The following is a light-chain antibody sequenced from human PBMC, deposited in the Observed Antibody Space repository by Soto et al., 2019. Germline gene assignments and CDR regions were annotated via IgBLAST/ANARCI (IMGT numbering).Light chain of an antibody. CDR2: AAS. CDR3: HQYYSYPPLT. J-gene: IGKJ4*01. V-gene: IGKV1-8*01. CDR1: QGISSY. Sequence: AIRMTQSPSSFSASTGDRVTITCRASQGISSYLAWYQQKPGKAPKLLIYAASTLQSGVPPRFSGSGSGTDFTLTISCLQSEDFATYYCHQYYSYPPLTFGGGTKVEIK.